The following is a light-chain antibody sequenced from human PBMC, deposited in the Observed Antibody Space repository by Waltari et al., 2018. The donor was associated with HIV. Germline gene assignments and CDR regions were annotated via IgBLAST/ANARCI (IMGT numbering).Light chain of an antibody. V-gene: IGLV1-51*02. CDR2: ENY. CDR1: SSNIRGNY. J-gene: IGLJ2*01. CDR3: GSWDRSLSAVL. Sequence: QSVLTQPPSVSAAPGQTVTISCSGSSSNIRGNYVSWYQQFPGTAPKLLIYENYERPPGIPDRFSGSKYGTSATLGITGLQTGDEAHYFCGSWDRSLSAVLFGGGTKLTVL.